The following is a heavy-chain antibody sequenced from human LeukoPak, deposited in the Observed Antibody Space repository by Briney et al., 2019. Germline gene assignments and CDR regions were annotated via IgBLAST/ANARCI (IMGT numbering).Heavy chain of an antibody. CDR2: INHSGST. CDR3: ARGRAQRELLRKMYYFDY. J-gene: IGHJ4*02. CDR1: GGSISSGGYY. V-gene: IGHV4-30-2*01. D-gene: IGHD1-26*01. Sequence: TSQTLSLTCTVSGGSISSGGYYWSWIRQPPGKGLEWIGEINHSGSTNYNPSLKSRVTISVDTSKNQFSLKLSSVTAADTAVYYCARGRAQRELLRKMYYFDYWGQGTLVTVSS.